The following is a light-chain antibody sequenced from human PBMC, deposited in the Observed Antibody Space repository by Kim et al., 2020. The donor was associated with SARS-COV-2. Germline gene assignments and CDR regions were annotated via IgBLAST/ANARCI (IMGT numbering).Light chain of an antibody. Sequence: PSSLSASVGDRVTITCRASQSISSYLNWYQQKPGKAPKLLIYAASSLQSGVPSRFSGSGSGTDFTLTISSLQPEDFATYYCQQTEVFGQGTKVDI. CDR3: QQTEV. J-gene: IGKJ1*01. V-gene: IGKV1-39*01. CDR2: AAS. CDR1: QSISSY.